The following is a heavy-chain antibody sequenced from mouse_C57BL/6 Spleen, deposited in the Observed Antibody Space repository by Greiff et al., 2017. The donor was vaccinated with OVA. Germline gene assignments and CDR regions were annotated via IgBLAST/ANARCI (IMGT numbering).Heavy chain of an antibody. V-gene: IGHV1-85*01. D-gene: IGHD1-1*01. CDR3: ARRTSSYYGSTYYYAMDY. CDR2: IYPRDGST. J-gene: IGHJ4*01. CDR1: GYTFTSYD. Sequence: QVQLQQSGPELVKPGASVKLSCKASGYTFTSYDINWVKQRPGQGLEWIGWIYPRDGSTKYNEKFKGKATLTVDTASSTAYMELHSLTSEDSAVYFCARRTSSYYGSTYYYAMDYWGQGTSVTVSS.